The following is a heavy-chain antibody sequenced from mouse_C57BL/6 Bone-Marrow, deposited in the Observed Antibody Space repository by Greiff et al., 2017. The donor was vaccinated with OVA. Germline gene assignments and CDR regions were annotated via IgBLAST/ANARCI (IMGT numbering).Heavy chain of an antibody. Sequence: EVMLVESGGGLVQPGGSMKLSCVASGFTFSNYWMNWVRQSPEKGLEWVAQIRLKSDNYATHYAESVKGRFTITRDDSKSSVYLKMNNLRAEDTGIYYWTEGYGSSYGFAYWGQGTLVTVSA. D-gene: IGHD1-1*01. CDR3: TEGYGSSYGFAY. CDR1: GFTFSNYW. CDR2: IRLKSDNYAT. V-gene: IGHV6-3*01. J-gene: IGHJ3*01.